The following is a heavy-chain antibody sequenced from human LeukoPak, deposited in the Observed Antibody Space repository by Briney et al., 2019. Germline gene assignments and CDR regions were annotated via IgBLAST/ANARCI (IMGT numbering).Heavy chain of an antibody. CDR1: GFTFSSSG. J-gene: IGHJ5*02. Sequence: GGSLRLSCAASGFTFSSSGMHWVRQAPGRGLEWVAFIRFDGTTKYYAQSVRGRFTISRDNSKNTLDLQVNSLRAEDTAVYYCARAPRLVVVIKSWFDPWGQGTLVTVSS. D-gene: IGHD3-22*01. CDR3: ARAPRLVVVIKSWFDP. V-gene: IGHV3-30*02. CDR2: IRFDGTTK.